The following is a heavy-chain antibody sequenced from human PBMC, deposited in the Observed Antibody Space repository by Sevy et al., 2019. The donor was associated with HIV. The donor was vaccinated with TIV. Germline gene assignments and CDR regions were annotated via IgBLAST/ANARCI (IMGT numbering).Heavy chain of an antibody. D-gene: IGHD3-3*01. Sequence: KQSQTLSLTCTISGDSVSSSSVAWNWIRQSPSRGLEWLGRTYYRSKWYNDYALSVKNRIIISPDTSKNQLSLQLNSVTPEGTAVYYCARAITIFGLTIMLGPWGLGTLVTVSS. CDR2: TYYRSKWYN. V-gene: IGHV6-1*01. J-gene: IGHJ5*02. CDR3: ARAITIFGLTIMLGP. CDR1: GDSVSSSSVA.